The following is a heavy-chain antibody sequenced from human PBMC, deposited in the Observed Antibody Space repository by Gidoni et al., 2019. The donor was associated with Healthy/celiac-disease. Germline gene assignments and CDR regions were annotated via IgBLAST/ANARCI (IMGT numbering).Heavy chain of an antibody. Sequence: EVQLVESGGGLVQPGGSLRLSCAASGFTSSCYEIHWVRQAPGKELEWVSYISSSGSNRYYADSVKGRFTISRDNAKNSLYLQMNSLRAEDTAVYYCARARYYDSSGYYYFDYWGQGTLVTVSS. V-gene: IGHV3-48*03. CDR3: ARARYYDSSGYYYFDY. D-gene: IGHD3-22*01. CDR2: ISSSGSNR. CDR1: GFTSSCYE. J-gene: IGHJ4*02.